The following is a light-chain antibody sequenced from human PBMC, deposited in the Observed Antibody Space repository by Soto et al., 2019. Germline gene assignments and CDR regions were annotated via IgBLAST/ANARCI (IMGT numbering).Light chain of an antibody. CDR3: QQYYRSCT. CDR2: DAS. J-gene: IGKJ2*02. Sequence: DIQLTQSPSTLSASVGDRVTITCRASQSVTDWLAWYQQKPGKAPKLLIYDASSLQSGVPSRFSGRGSGTEFSLTISSLQPDELPTYYCQQYYRSCTFGQGTKVEIK. CDR1: QSVTDW. V-gene: IGKV1-5*01.